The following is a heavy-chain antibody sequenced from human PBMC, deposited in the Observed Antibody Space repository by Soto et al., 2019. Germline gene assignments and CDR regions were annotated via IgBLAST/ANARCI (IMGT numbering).Heavy chain of an antibody. V-gene: IGHV1-46*01. CDR1: GYTFTSYY. J-gene: IGHJ5*02. CDR2: INPSGGST. D-gene: IGHD1-26*01. Sequence: ASVKVSCKASGYTFTSYYMHWVRQAPGQGLEWMGVINPSGGSTSYAQKFQGRVTMTRDTSTSTVYMELSSLRSEDTAVYYCARDTGATIPYNWFDPWGQGTLVTVSS. CDR3: ARDTGATIPYNWFDP.